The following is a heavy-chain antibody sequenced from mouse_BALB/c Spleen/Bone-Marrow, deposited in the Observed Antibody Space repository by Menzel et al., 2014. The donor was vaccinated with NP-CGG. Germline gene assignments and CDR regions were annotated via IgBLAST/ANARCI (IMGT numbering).Heavy chain of an antibody. CDR1: EYTFTEST. V-gene: IGHV1-18*01. CDR2: INPNNGGT. CDR3: ASHWFAY. Sequence: GPGLVKPGPSVKLSLKTSEYTFTESTMHLVRQHHEQSLEWIGGINPNNGGTTYNQKFKGKATLTVDKSSSTAYMELRSLTSEDSAVYYCASHWFAYRSQGTLVTVSA. J-gene: IGHJ3*01.